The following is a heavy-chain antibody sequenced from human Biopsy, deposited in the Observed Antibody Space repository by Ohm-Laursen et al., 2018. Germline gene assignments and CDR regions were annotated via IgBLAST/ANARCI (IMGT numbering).Heavy chain of an antibody. CDR1: GYTFTGHY. CDR2: ITTYNGNT. V-gene: IGHV1-18*04. J-gene: IGHJ6*02. Sequence: ASVKVSCKASGYTFTGHYLHWVRQAPGQGLEWMGWITTYNGNTNYAQKVQGRVTMTTDTSTSTAYMELRSLRSDDTAVYYCARDRGYYYYYGMDVWDQGTTVTVSS. CDR3: ARDRGYYYYYGMDV. D-gene: IGHD3-10*01.